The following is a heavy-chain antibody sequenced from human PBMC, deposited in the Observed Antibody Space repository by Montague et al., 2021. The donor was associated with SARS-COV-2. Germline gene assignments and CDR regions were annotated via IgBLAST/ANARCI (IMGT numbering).Heavy chain of an antibody. V-gene: IGHV4-59*01. D-gene: IGHD2-15*01. CDR2: VYYSGSS. CDR1: GDFISTSY. CDR3: VRADRRDPATPHVSCCKGMDL. J-gene: IGHJ6*02. Sequence: SETLSLTCTVSGDFISTSYWAWIRQPPGKGLEWIGYVYYSGSSSYNSSLKSRVTISVDTSKNQFSLNLWSVTAADTAVYYCVRADRRDPATPHVSCCKGMDLWGQGTPVTVSS.